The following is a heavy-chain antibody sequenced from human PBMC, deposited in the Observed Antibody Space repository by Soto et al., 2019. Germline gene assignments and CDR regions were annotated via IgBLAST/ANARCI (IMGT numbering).Heavy chain of an antibody. V-gene: IGHV3-21*01. CDR2: ISSSSSYI. Sequence: PGGSLRLSCAASGFTFSSYSMNWVRQAPGKGLEWVSSISSSSSYIYYADSVKGRFTISRDNAKNSLYLQMNSLRAEDTAVYYCAREPAVEMATIAYYYGMDVWGQGTTVTVS. J-gene: IGHJ6*02. D-gene: IGHD5-12*01. CDR3: AREPAVEMATIAYYYGMDV. CDR1: GFTFSSYS.